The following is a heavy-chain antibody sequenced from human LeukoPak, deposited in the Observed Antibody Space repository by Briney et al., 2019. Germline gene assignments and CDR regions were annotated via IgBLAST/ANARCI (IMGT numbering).Heavy chain of an antibody. J-gene: IGHJ4*02. V-gene: IGHV3-53*01. CDR3: ARDRGPQKVGATGGFDY. CDR1: GFTVSSNY. D-gene: IGHD1-26*01. Sequence: PGGSLRLSCAASGFTVSSNYMSWARQAPGKGLEWVSVIYSGGSTYYADSVKGRFTISRDNSKNTLYLQMNSLRAEDTAVYYCARDRGPQKVGATGGFDYWGQGTLVTVSS. CDR2: IYSGGST.